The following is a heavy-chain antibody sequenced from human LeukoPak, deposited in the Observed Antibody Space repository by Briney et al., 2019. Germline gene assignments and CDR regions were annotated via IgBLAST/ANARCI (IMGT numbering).Heavy chain of an antibody. CDR2: ISSSSSSI. CDR3: ARGYNWKLDY. J-gene: IGHJ4*02. CDR1: GFTFTTYS. Sequence: GGSLRLSCAASGFTFTTYSLNWVRQAPGKGLEWVSYISSSSSSIYYADSVKGRFTTSRDNAKNSVYLQMNSLRAEDTAVYYCARGYNWKLDYWGQGTLVTVSS. D-gene: IGHD1-20*01. V-gene: IGHV3-21*01.